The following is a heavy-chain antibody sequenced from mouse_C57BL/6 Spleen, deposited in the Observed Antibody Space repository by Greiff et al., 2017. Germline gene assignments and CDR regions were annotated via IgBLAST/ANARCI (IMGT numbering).Heavy chain of an antibody. Sequence: EVQVVESGGDLVKPGGSLKLSCAASGFTFSSYGMSWVRQTPDKRLEWVATISSGGSYTYYPDSVKGRFTISRDNAKNTLYLQMSSLKSEDTAMYYCARQGGDYCYGSSYGYWYFDVWGTGTTVTVSS. CDR3: ARQGGDYCYGSSYGYWYFDV. J-gene: IGHJ1*03. CDR1: GFTFSSYG. V-gene: IGHV5-6*01. CDR2: ISSGGSYT. D-gene: IGHD1-1*01.